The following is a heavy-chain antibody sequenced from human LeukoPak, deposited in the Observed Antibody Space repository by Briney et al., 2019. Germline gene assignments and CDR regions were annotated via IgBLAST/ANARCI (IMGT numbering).Heavy chain of an antibody. V-gene: IGHV3-21*01. Sequence: GGSLRLSCAASGFSLSIYDMVWVRQAPGKGLEWIASTGLSSSYIGYADSVKGRFTISRDNGDNSVYLQMNSLRAEDTAVYFCARERSYCSGATCSLDLWGQGTLVTVSS. CDR2: TGLSSSYI. J-gene: IGHJ5*02. D-gene: IGHD2-15*01. CDR3: ARERSYCSGATCSLDL. CDR1: GFSLSIYD.